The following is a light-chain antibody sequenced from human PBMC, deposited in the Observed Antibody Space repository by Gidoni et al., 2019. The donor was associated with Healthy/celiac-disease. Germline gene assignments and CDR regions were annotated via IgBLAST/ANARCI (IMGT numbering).Light chain of an antibody. CDR3: QQYGSFTWT. V-gene: IGKV3-20*01. Sequence: ESVLTQYPGTLSLSPGERATLSCRASQSVSSSYLAWYQQKPGQAPRLLIYGASSRATGIPDRFSGSGSGTDFTLTISRLEPEAFAVYYCQQYGSFTWTFGQGTKVEIK. CDR2: GAS. J-gene: IGKJ1*01. CDR1: QSVSSSY.